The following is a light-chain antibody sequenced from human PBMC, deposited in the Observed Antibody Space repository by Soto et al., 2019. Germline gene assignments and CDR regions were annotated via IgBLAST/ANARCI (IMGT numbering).Light chain of an antibody. J-gene: IGKJ2*01. V-gene: IGKV3-20*01. CDR2: GTS. CDR1: QSVSSSY. CDR3: QQYGTSPPT. Sequence: EIVLTQSPGTLSLSPGERATLSCRASQSVSSSYLAWYQQKPGQAPRLLIYGTSKRATGIPDKFSGGGSGTDFTLTVSRLEPEDFAVFYCQQYGTSPPTFGQGTNLEIK.